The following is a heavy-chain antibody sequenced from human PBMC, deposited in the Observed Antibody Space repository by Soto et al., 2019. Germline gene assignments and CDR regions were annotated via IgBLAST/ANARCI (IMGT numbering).Heavy chain of an antibody. CDR1: GFTFSTYS. CDR3: ARDNGLAGSFDP. Sequence: LRLSCAASGFTFSTYSMNWVRQAPGRGLEWVSYISYTSSTIYYADSVKGRFTISRDNAKNSLFLQMHSLRDEDTAVYYCARDNGLAGSFDPWGQGTLVTVSS. D-gene: IGHD2-21*01. CDR2: ISYTSSTI. J-gene: IGHJ5*02. V-gene: IGHV3-48*02.